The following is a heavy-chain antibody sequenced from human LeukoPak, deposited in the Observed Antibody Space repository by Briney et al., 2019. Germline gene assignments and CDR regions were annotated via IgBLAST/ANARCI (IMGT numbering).Heavy chain of an antibody. Sequence: ESGPTLVKPTQTLTLTCTFSGFSLSTSGVGVGWIRQPPGKALEWLALIYWDDDKRYSPALKTKLTITKDTSKNQVVLTMTNMDPVDTATYYCAQKMVRGVPHVFDFWGQGTLVTVSS. CDR3: AQKMVRGVPHVFDF. CDR2: IYWDDDK. J-gene: IGHJ4*02. V-gene: IGHV2-5*02. D-gene: IGHD3-10*01. CDR1: GFSLSTSGVG.